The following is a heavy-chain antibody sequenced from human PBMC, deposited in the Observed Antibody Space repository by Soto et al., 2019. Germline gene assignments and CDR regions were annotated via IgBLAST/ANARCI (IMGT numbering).Heavy chain of an antibody. J-gene: IGHJ4*02. D-gene: IGHD1-1*01. CDR3: AREGRMGTFDY. Sequence: SETLSLTCAVYGGSFSGYDGSWIRQPPGKGLEWIGEIYHSGSTNYNPSLKSRVTILEDTSKNQFSLKLNSVTAADTAVYYCAREGRMGTFDYWGQGALVTVSS. CDR1: GGSFSGYD. CDR2: IYHSGST. V-gene: IGHV4-34*01.